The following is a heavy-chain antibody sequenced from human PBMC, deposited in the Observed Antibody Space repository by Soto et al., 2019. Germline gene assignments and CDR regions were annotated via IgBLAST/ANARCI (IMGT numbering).Heavy chain of an antibody. D-gene: IGHD6-19*01. CDR2: VSGRGADK. CDR3: ARGGYSAGWTYGMDV. V-gene: IGHV3-23*01. Sequence: EMELLESGGGLVQPGGSLKLSCAASGFTFSSYTMNWVRQAPGKGLEWVSGVSGRGADKFYADSVKGRFTISRDNSKNTLYMEMNSLRAEDTAVYHCARGGYSAGWTYGMDVWGQGTTVTVS. J-gene: IGHJ6*02. CDR1: GFTFSSYT.